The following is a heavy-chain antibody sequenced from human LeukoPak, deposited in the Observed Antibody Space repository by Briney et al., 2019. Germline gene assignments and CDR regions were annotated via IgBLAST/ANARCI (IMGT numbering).Heavy chain of an antibody. J-gene: IGHJ3*02. D-gene: IGHD5-24*01. CDR3: ARGRDGYNEVVEAFDI. Sequence: SETLSLTCTVPGGSISSYYWSWIRQPPGKGLEWIGYIYYSGSTNYNPSLKSRVTISVDTSKNQFSLKLSSVTAADTAVYYCARGRDGYNEVVEAFDIWGQGTMVTVSS. CDR1: GGSISSYY. V-gene: IGHV4-59*01. CDR2: IYYSGST.